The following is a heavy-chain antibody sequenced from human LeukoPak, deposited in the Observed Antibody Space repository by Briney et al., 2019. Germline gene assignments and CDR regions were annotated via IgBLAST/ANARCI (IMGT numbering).Heavy chain of an antibody. CDR2: IDPSDSYT. V-gene: IGHV5-10-1*01. Sequence: GESLKISCKGSGYSFTSYWISWVRQMPGKGLEWMGRIDPSDSYTNYSPSFQGHVTISADKSITTAYLQWNSLKASDTAIYYCARGLGVASTDDYWGQGALVTVSS. CDR1: GYSFTSYW. J-gene: IGHJ4*02. D-gene: IGHD5-12*01. CDR3: ARGLGVASTDDY.